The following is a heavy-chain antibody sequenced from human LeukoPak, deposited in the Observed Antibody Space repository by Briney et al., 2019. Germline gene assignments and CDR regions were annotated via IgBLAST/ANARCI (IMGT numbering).Heavy chain of an antibody. J-gene: IGHJ4*02. V-gene: IGHV3-21*01. CDR3: ARADRLGAALLASFDY. CDR1: GFTFSSYS. Sequence: GSLRLSCAASGFTFSSYSMNWVRQAPRKGLEWVSSISSSSSYIYYADSVKGRFTISRDNAKNSLYLQMNSLRAEDTAVYYCARADRLGAALLASFDYWGQGTLVTVSS. CDR2: ISSSSSYI. D-gene: IGHD3-16*01.